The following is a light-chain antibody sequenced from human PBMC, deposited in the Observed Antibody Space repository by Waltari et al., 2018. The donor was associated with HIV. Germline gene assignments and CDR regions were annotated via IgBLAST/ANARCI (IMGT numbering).Light chain of an antibody. J-gene: IGKJ5*01. V-gene: IGKV2-28*01. CDR2: LAS. CDR3: MQALQTPLIT. CDR1: QSILNSNGFNY. Sequence: DIVMTQSPLSLPVTPGEPASISCRSSQSILNSNGFNYLDWYLQKPGQSPRLLIYLASDRAPGVPDRFSGSGSGTDFTLKISRVEAEDVGVYYCMQALQTPLITFGQGTRLEIK.